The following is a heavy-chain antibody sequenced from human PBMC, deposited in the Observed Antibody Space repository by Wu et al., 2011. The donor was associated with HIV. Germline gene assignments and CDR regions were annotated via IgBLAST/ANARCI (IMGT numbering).Heavy chain of an antibody. CDR3: ARDDSSGWPEGFDY. CDR1: GATFSSYA. J-gene: IGHJ4*02. V-gene: IGHV1-69*06. CDR2: IIPIFGTA. Sequence: KVSCKASGATFSSYAISWVRQAPGQGLEWMGRIIPIFGTANYAQKFQGRVTITADKSTSTAYMELRSLRSDDTAVYYCARDDSSGWPEGFDYWGQGTLVTVSS. D-gene: IGHD6-19*01.